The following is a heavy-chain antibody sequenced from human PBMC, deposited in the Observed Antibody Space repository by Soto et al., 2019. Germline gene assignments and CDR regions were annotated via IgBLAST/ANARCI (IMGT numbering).Heavy chain of an antibody. J-gene: IGHJ3*02. CDR2: ISSSGDST. CDR1: GFIFSTYA. Sequence: EVLLLQTGGGLVQPGGSLSLSCAASGFIFSTYAMNWVRQAPGKGLEWVSAISSSGDSTYYAESVRGRFTISRDNSINTLYLHMGSLRPEDTAVYYCAHPRGYGVFDAVDIWGQGTMVTVSS. V-gene: IGHV3-23*01. CDR3: AHPRGYGVFDAVDI. D-gene: IGHD4-17*01.